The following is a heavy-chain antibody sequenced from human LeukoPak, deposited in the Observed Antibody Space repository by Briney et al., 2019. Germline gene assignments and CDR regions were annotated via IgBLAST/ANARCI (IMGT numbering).Heavy chain of an antibody. Sequence: GASLQISCKGSGYSFSSYWIGWVRQLPGKGLEWMGIIYPGHSDTKYSPSFQGQVTMSADRSISPAYLQWSSLKASDTAIYYCARAPLDSSGNHWGVWFDPWGQGTLVTVSS. J-gene: IGHJ5*02. V-gene: IGHV5-51*01. CDR3: ARAPLDSSGNHWGVWFDP. CDR2: IYPGHSDT. CDR1: GYSFSSYW. D-gene: IGHD3-22*01.